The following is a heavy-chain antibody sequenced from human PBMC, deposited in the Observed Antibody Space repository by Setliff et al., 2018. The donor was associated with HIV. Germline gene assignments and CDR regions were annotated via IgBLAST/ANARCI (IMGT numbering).Heavy chain of an antibody. CDR3: ARGRGWYGY. CDR1: DDSISSNY. Sequence: SETLSLTCTVSDDSISSNYWSWVRQSAGKGLEWVGRIYTGGRTNYIPSLKSRVTISVDTSKNQFSLKLSSVSAADTAVYYCARGRGWYGYWGQGTVVTVSS. J-gene: IGHJ4*02. V-gene: IGHV4-4*07. D-gene: IGHD6-19*01. CDR2: IYTGGRT.